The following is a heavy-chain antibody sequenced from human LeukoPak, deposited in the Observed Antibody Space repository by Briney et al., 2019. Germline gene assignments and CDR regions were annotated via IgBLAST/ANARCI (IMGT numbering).Heavy chain of an antibody. CDR1: GFTFSSYE. Sequence: GGSLRLSCAASGFTFSSYEMNWVRQAPGKGLEWVSYISSGGSTIYYADSVKGRFTISRDNAKNSLYLQMNSLRAEDTAVYYCARGPYSSGIGWEDYYYYMDVWGKGTTVTVSS. CDR2: ISSGGSTI. J-gene: IGHJ6*03. CDR3: ARGPYSSGIGWEDYYYYMDV. D-gene: IGHD6-19*01. V-gene: IGHV3-48*03.